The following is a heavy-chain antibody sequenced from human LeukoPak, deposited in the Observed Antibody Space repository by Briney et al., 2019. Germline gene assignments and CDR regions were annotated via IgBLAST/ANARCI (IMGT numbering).Heavy chain of an antibody. CDR3: AEHRSTSCYSAVNY. D-gene: IGHD2-2*01. J-gene: IGHJ4*02. V-gene: IGHV3-23*01. CDR1: GFTFRSYA. CDR2: ISGGGDNT. Sequence: PGGSLRLSCTASGFTFRSYAMSWVRQAPGKGLEWVSTISGGGDNTYYADSVKGRFTISRDISKNTLYLQVSSLRAEDTAICSCAEHRSTSCYSAVNYWGQGTLVTVSS.